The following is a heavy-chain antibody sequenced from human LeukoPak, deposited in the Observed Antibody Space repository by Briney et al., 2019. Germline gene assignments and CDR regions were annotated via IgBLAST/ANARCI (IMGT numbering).Heavy chain of an antibody. V-gene: IGHV3-30*04. CDR1: GFTFSTYT. D-gene: IGHD5-12*01. J-gene: IGHJ4*02. CDR2: VSNDGSTK. CDR3: AREVARPNFFDY. Sequence: GGSLRLSCVASGFTFSTYTMHWVRQAPGKGLEWVAVVSNDGSTKYYADSVRGRFTISRDNSKNTLYLQMDSLRVDDTAVYYCAREVARPNFFDYWGQGTLVTVAS.